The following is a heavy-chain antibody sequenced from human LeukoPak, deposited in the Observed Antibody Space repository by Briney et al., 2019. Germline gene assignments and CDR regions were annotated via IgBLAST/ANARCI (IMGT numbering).Heavy chain of an antibody. D-gene: IGHD3-22*01. CDR2: IIPIFGTA. Sequence: ASVKVSCKDSGGTFSSYAISWVRQAPGQGLEWMGRIIPIFGTANYAQKFQGRVTITTDESTSTAYMELSSLRSEDTAVYYCARDSGRRYYYDSSGYYFDAFDIWGQGTMVTVSS. CDR3: ARDSGRRYYYDSSGYYFDAFDI. V-gene: IGHV1-69*05. J-gene: IGHJ3*02. CDR1: GGTFSSYA.